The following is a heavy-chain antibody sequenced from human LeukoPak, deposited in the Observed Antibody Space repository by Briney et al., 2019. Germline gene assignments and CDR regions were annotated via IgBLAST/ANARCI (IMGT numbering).Heavy chain of an antibody. CDR3: ARERQYYDSSGYYPRAYYYMDV. J-gene: IGHJ6*03. V-gene: IGHV4-4*07. D-gene: IGHD3-22*01. Sequence: SETLSPTCTVSGGSISSYYWSWIRQPAGKGLEWIGRIYTSGSTNCNPSLKSRVTMSVDTSKNQFSLKLSSVTAADTAVYYCARERQYYDSSGYYPRAYYYMDVWGKGTTVTVSS. CDR2: IYTSGST. CDR1: GGSISSYY.